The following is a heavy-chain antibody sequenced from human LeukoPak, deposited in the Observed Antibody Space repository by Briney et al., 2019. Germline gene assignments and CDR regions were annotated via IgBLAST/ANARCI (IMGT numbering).Heavy chain of an antibody. V-gene: IGHV3-74*01. CDR2: VNGDGSSK. Sequence: GGSLRLSCTASGFTFSTYWMHWVRQAPGKGLVWVSRVNGDGSSKVCADSVKGRFTISRDNAKNTLYLQMNSLRAEDTAVYYCARDISPAHFWGQGTLVTVSS. CDR3: ARDISPAHF. J-gene: IGHJ4*02. D-gene: IGHD2/OR15-2a*01. CDR1: GFTFSTYW.